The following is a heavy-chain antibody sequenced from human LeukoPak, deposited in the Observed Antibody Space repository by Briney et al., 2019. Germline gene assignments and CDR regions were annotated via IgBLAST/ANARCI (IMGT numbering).Heavy chain of an antibody. CDR1: GFTVSSNY. Sequence: GSLRLSCAASGFTVSSNYMSWVRQGPGKGLEWVALIYNDGGTHYADSVKGRFTISRDTSRNTLFLQMNSLRVEDSAMYYCVKRLTLGDLSIKGAFALWGQGTMVTVAS. CDR3: VKRLTLGDLSIKGAFAL. CDR2: IYNDGGT. J-gene: IGHJ3*01. D-gene: IGHD3-16*02. V-gene: IGHV3-53*01.